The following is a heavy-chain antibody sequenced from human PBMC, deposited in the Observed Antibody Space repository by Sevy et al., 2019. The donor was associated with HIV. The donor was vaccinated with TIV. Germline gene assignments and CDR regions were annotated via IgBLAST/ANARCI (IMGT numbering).Heavy chain of an antibody. J-gene: IGHJ6*02. CDR3: TREDIVLGEDNYYGKDV. CDR1: GFSVGSNY. Sequence: GGSLRLSCLVSGFSVGSNYMSWVRQAPGKGLEWVSNIYSDGRSYYADSVRGRFTISRDTSKNTVYLEMKSLRAEDTAVYYCTREDIVLGEDNYYGKDVWGHGTTVTVSS. V-gene: IGHV3-53*01. D-gene: IGHD2-15*01. CDR2: IYSDGRS.